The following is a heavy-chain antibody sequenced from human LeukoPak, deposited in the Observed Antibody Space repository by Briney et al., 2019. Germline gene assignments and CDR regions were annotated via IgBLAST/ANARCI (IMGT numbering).Heavy chain of an antibody. D-gene: IGHD1-7*01. CDR1: GYTFTSYG. V-gene: IGHV1-18*01. CDR3: ARDGLELPWDY. Sequence: ASVKVSCKASGYTFTSYGISWVRQAPGQGLEWMGWISVYNGNTNYAQKLQGRVTMTTDTSTSTAYMDLRSLGSDDTAVYYCARDGLELPWDYWGQGTLVTVSS. J-gene: IGHJ4*02. CDR2: ISVYNGNT.